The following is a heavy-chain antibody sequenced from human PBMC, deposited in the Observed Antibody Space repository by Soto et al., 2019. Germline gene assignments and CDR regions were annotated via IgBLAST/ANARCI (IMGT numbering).Heavy chain of an antibody. CDR3: AKKFAGPVAAGPDY. V-gene: IGHV3-30*18. J-gene: IGHJ4*02. D-gene: IGHD6-13*01. CDR2: ISYDGSNK. CDR1: GFTFSSYG. Sequence: GGSLRLSCAASGFTFSSYGMHWFRQAPGKGLEWVAVISYDGSNKYYADSVKGRFTISRDNSKNTLYLQMNSLRAEDTAVYYCAKKFAGPVAAGPDYWGQGTLVTAPQ.